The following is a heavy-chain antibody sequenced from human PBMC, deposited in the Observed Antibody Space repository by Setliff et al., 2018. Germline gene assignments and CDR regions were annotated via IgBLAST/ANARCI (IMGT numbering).Heavy chain of an antibody. J-gene: IGHJ4*02. V-gene: IGHV1-2*02. CDR2: INTNNGGT. Sequence: GASVKVSCKTSAYSFSGYYIHWVRQAPGQGLEWMGWINTNNGGTKYAQTFQGRVTMTRDTSITTAYMELSRLTSDDTAVYYCARGNSRSSVWYVVPHFDYWGQGTLVTVSS. CDR1: AYSFSGYY. CDR3: ARGNSRSSVWYVVPHFDY. D-gene: IGHD6-19*01.